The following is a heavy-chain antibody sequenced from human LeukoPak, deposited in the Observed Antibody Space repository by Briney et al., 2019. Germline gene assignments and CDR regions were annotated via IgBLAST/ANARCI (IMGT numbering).Heavy chain of an antibody. CDR3: ARDAYYGSGSYDY. V-gene: IGHV1-46*01. CDR2: INPSGGST. Sequence: ASVKVSCKASGYTFTNYYMHWVRQAPGQGLEWMGIINPSGGSTSYAQKFQGRVTMTRDTSTSTAYMELRSLRSDDTAVYYCARDAYYGSGSYDYWGQGTLVTVSS. D-gene: IGHD3-10*01. J-gene: IGHJ4*02. CDR1: GYTFTNYY.